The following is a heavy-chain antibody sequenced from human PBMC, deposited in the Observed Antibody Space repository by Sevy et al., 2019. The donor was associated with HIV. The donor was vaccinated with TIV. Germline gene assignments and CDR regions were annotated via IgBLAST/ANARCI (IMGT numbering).Heavy chain of an antibody. CDR3: ASGGGYSSGYLGNY. V-gene: IGHV3-30*04. CDR2: ISYDGSNK. D-gene: IGHD6-19*01. J-gene: IGHJ4*02. CDR1: GFTFSSYA. Sequence: GGSLRLSCAASGFTFSSYAMHWVRQAPGKGLEWVAVISYDGSNKYYAYSVKGRFTISRDNSKNTLYLQMNSLRAEDTAVYYCASGGGYSSGYLGNYWGQGTLVTVSS.